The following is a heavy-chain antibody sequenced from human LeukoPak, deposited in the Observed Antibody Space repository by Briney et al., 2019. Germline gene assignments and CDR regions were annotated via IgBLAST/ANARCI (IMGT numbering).Heavy chain of an antibody. CDR1: GFTFSSYS. CDR3: AKEPSELWFGESHDAFDI. Sequence: GGSLRLSCAASGFTFSSYSMNWVRQAPGKGLEWVSYISSSSSTIYYADSVKGRFTISRDNAKNSLYLQMNSLRAEDTAVYYCAKEPSELWFGESHDAFDIWGQGTMVTVSS. CDR2: ISSSSSTI. D-gene: IGHD3-10*01. J-gene: IGHJ3*02. V-gene: IGHV3-48*04.